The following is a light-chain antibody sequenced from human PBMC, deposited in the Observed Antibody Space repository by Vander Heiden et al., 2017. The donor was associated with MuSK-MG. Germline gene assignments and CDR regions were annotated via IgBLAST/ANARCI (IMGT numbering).Light chain of an antibody. V-gene: IGLV1-44*01. CDR3: AAWDDSLDGDV. J-gene: IGLJ1*01. CDR2: SNN. CDR1: STNIGGQS. Sequence: QSVLTQPPSTSGTPGQTGNISCSGSSTNIGGQSVIWYQQHPGAAPNLVIYSNNQRPSGVPARFSASKSGTSASLAISWLQAEDEADYYCAAWDDSLDGDVFGTGTKVTVL.